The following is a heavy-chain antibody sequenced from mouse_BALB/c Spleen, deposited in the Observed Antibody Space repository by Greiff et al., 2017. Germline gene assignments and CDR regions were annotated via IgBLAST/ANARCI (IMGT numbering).Heavy chain of an antibody. V-gene: IGHV5-17*02. CDR3: AIVGYAMDY. Sequence: EVQVVESGGGLVQPGGSRKLSCAASGFTFSSFGMHWVRQAPEKGLEWVAYISSGSSTIYYADTVKGRFTISRDNPKNTLFLQMTSLRSEDTAMYYCAIVGYAMDYWGQGTSVTVSS. D-gene: IGHD1-1*01. J-gene: IGHJ4*01. CDR2: ISSGSSTI. CDR1: GFTFSSFG.